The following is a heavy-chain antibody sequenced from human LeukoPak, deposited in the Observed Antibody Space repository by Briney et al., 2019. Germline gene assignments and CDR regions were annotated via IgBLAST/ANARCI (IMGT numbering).Heavy chain of an antibody. J-gene: IGHJ4*02. D-gene: IGHD6-19*01. CDR1: GGSMNSYY. CDR3: ARTRYTSAWPFDY. V-gene: IGHV4-59*01. Sequence: PSETLSLTCTVSGGSMNSYYWNWIRQPPGKGLEWIGYIYYSGSTKYNPSLKSRVTISVDTSKNQFSLKLNSVTPADTAVYYCARTRYTSAWPFDYWGQGTLVTVSS. CDR2: IYYSGST.